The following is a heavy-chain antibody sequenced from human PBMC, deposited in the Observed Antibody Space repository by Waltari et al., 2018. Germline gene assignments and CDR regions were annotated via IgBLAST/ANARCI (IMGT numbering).Heavy chain of an antibody. CDR2: IYYSGST. CDR3: ARGYSSGWYDNWFDP. CDR1: GGSISSHY. D-gene: IGHD6-19*01. Sequence: QVQLQESGPGLVKPSETLSLTCTVSGGSISSHYWSWIRQPPGKGLEWIGYIYYSGSTHYSPTLKSRGTISVDTSKNQFSLKLSSVTAADTAVYYCARGYSSGWYDNWFDPWGQGTLVTVSS. J-gene: IGHJ5*02. V-gene: IGHV4-59*11.